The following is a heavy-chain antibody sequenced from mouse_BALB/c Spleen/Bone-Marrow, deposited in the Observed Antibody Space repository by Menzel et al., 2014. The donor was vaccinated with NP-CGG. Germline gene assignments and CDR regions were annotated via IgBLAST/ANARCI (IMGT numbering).Heavy chain of an antibody. Sequence: VQLQQSGADLVQPSQSLSITCTASGFSLTSYGVHWVRQPPGKGLEWLGVICSGGSTTYNAAFKSRPSLTKDNSKSKVFFKMNSLQADDTAIYYCARQPLCRHDMDYWGQGTSVTVSS. V-gene: IGHV2-4*02. D-gene: IGHD1-2*01. CDR1: GFSLTSYG. J-gene: IGHJ4*01. CDR2: ICSGGST. CDR3: ARQPLCRHDMDY.